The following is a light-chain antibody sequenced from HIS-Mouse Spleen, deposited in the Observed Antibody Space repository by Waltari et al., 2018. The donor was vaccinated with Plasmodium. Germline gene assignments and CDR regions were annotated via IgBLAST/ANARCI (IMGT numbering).Light chain of an antibody. Sequence: EIVMTPSPATLSVSPGERSTLSCRASQSVSSNFAWYQQKPGQAPRLLIYGASTRATGIPARFSGSGSGTEFTLTISSLQSEDFAVYYCQQYNNWSFTFGPGTKVDIK. V-gene: IGKV3-15*01. CDR1: QSVSSN. J-gene: IGKJ3*01. CDR2: GAS. CDR3: QQYNNWSFT.